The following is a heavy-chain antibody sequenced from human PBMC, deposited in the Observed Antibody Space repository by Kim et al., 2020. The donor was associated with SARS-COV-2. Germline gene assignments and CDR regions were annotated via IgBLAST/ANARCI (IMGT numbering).Heavy chain of an antibody. D-gene: IGHD2-15*01. J-gene: IGHJ4*02. Sequence: ASVKVSCKASGYTFTSCDISWVRQAPGQGLEWMGWISTNTGNTKYSQKFQGRVTLTSDTSTRTAYMELRGLTSDDTAMYYCGRDHGGSWGEIDYWGQGTLVTVSS. V-gene: IGHV1-18*01. CDR1: GYTFTSCD. CDR2: ISTNTGNT. CDR3: GRDHGGSWGEIDY.